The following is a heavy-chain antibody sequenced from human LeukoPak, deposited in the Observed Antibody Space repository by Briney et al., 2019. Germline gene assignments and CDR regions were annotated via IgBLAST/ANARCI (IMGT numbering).Heavy chain of an antibody. CDR1: GFTFSSYA. D-gene: IGHD2-15*01. CDR2: ISGGGGST. J-gene: IGHJ4*02. Sequence: PGGSLRLSCVASGFTFSSYAMTWVRQAPGKGLEWVSGISGGGGSTYYADSVKGRFTFSRDNSKNTLYLQMDSLRAEDTAVYYCAKALASAPVDCWGQGTLVTVSS. V-gene: IGHV3-23*01. CDR3: AKALASAPVDC.